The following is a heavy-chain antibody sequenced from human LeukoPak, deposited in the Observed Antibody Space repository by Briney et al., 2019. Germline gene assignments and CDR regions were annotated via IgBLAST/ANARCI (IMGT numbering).Heavy chain of an antibody. J-gene: IGHJ4*02. CDR3: ARSRSGHYGDVDY. V-gene: IGHV4-31*03. CDR2: IYYSGST. CDR1: GDSISSGGYY. Sequence: SSETLSLTCTVSGDSISSGGYYWGWIRQHPGKGLEWIGHIYYSGSTYYNPSLKSRVAISVDTSKNQFSLKLSSVTAADTAVYYCARSRSGHYGDVDYWGQGTLVTVSS. D-gene: IGHD3-3*01.